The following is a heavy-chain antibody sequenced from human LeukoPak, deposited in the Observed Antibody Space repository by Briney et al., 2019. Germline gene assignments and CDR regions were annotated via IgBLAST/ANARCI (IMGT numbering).Heavy chain of an antibody. V-gene: IGHV6-1*01. D-gene: IGHD5-24*01. CDR2: TYYRSKWYN. Sequence: SQTLSLTCAISGDSVSSNSAAWNWIRQSPSRGLEWLGRTYYRSKWYNDYAVSVKSRITINPDTSKNQFSLQLNSVTPEDTAVYYCAREAGSRDGYNYYYYYYYMDVWGKGTTVTVSS. CDR1: GDSVSSNSAA. CDR3: AREAGSRDGYNYYYYYYYMDV. J-gene: IGHJ6*03.